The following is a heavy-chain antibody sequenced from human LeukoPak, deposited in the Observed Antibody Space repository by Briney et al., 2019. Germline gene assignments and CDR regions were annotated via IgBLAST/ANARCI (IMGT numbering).Heavy chain of an antibody. J-gene: IGHJ4*02. Sequence: SVKVSCKASGGTFSSYAISWVRQAPGQGLEWMGRIIPIFGTANYAQKFQARVTITTDESTSTAYMELSSLRSEDTAVYYCATIYNYYDSSGYYYNPNIYFDYWGQGTLVTVSS. CDR2: IIPIFGTA. CDR3: ATIYNYYDSSGYYYNPNIYFDY. CDR1: GGTFSSYA. D-gene: IGHD3-22*01. V-gene: IGHV1-69*05.